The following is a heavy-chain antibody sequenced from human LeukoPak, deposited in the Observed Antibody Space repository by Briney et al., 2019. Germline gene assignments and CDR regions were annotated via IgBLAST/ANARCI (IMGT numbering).Heavy chain of an antibody. V-gene: IGHV3-30-3*01. Sequence: QAGGSLRLSCAASGFTFSNYAMHWVRQAPGKGLEWVAVISYDGGNTYYADSVKGRYTISRDNSKNTLYLQMNSLRAEDTAVYYCARDSVLTYYDFWSDYYRRRSYFDYWGQGTLVAVSS. D-gene: IGHD3-3*01. CDR3: ARDSVLTYYDFWSDYYRRRSYFDY. CDR1: GFTFSNYA. CDR2: ISYDGGNT. J-gene: IGHJ4*02.